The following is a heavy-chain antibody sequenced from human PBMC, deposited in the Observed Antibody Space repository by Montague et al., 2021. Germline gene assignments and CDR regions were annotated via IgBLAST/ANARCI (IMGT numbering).Heavy chain of an antibody. J-gene: IGHJ4*01. CDR2: MRSSGSP. V-gene: IGHV4-59*02. CDR1: GGSVNGYD. CDR3: GRDYWGSIDY. Sequence: SETLFLTCSVSGGSVNGYDWSWIRQPPGKGLEWIGYMRSSGSPNYNPSFKSRLAISIDRSRNQFSLELSFVTAADTAIYFCGRDYWGSIDYWGHGILVTVSS. D-gene: IGHD7-27*01.